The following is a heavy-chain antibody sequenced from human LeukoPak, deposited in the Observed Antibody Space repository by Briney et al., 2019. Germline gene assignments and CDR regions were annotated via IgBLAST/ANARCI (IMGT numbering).Heavy chain of an antibody. J-gene: IGHJ1*01. D-gene: IGHD3-22*01. Sequence: HSGGSLRLSCAASGFTFSSYSMNWVRQAPGKGLEWVSYISSSSSTIYYADSVKGRFTISRDNAKNSLYLQMNSLRAEDTAVYYCAREGSGYHFQHWGQGTLVTVSS. V-gene: IGHV3-48*04. CDR1: GFTFSSYS. CDR3: AREGSGYHFQH. CDR2: ISSSSSTI.